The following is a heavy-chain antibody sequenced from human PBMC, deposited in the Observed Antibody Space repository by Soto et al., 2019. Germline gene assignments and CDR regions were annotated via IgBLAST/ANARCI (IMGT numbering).Heavy chain of an antibody. Sequence: ASVKVSCKASGYTFTSYGISWVRQAPGQGLEWMGWISAYNGNTNYAQKLQGRVTMTTDTSTSTAYMELRRLRSDDTAVYYCAREITYYDILTGLHWFDPWGQGTLVTVSS. D-gene: IGHD3-9*01. V-gene: IGHV1-18*01. CDR2: ISAYNGNT. CDR3: AREITYYDILTGLHWFDP. CDR1: GYTFTSYG. J-gene: IGHJ5*02.